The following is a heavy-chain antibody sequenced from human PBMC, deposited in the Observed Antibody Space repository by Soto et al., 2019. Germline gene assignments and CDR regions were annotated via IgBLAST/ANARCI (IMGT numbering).Heavy chain of an antibody. CDR2: IIPIFGSA. Sequence: QVQLVQSGAEVKKPGSSVKVSCKASGGTFRTYAITWVRQAPGQGLEWMGGIIPIFGSAKYAQKFQDRVTITADESTSTAYMELSSLRSEDTAVYYCATTRDYFLDYWGQGTLVTVSS. D-gene: IGHD4-17*01. CDR3: ATTRDYFLDY. J-gene: IGHJ4*02. V-gene: IGHV1-69*01. CDR1: GGTFRTYA.